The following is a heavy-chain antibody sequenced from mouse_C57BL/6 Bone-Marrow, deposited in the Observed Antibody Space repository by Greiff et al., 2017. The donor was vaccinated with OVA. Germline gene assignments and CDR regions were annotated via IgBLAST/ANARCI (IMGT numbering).Heavy chain of an antibody. D-gene: IGHD3-3*01. Sequence: EVQLVESGGGLVKPGGSLKLSCAASGFTFSSYAMSWVRQTPEKRLEWVATISAGGSYTYYQDNVKGRFTITRDNAKNNLYLQMIHRKSEDTAVYYCAGGRGTGLDYWGQGTTLTVSS. J-gene: IGHJ2*01. V-gene: IGHV5-4*01. CDR2: ISAGGSYT. CDR1: GFTFSSYA. CDR3: AGGRGTGLDY.